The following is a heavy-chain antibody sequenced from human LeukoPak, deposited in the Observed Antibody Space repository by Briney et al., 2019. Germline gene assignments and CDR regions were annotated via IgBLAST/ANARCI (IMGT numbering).Heavy chain of an antibody. D-gene: IGHD6-19*01. V-gene: IGHV1-18*01. CDR3: ARDFPSGPYYFDY. CDR2: ISAYNGNT. Sequence: ASVKVSCKASGYTFTNYGISWVRQAPGQGPEWMGWISAYNGNTNYAQKFQGRVTMTTDTSTSTAYMELRSLRSDDTAVYYCARDFPSGPYYFDYWGQGTLVTVSS. CDR1: GYTFTNYG. J-gene: IGHJ4*02.